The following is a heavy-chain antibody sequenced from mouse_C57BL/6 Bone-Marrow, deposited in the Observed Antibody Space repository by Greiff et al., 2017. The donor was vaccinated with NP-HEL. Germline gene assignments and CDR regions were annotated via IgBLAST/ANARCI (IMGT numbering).Heavy chain of an antibody. CDR2: INPSTGGT. Sequence: EVQLQQSGPELVKPGASVKISCKASGYSFTGYYMNWVKQSPEKSLEWIGEINPSTGGTTYNQKFKAKATLTVDKSSSTAYMQLKSLTSEDSAVYYCARGEGNYGWGQGTLVTVSA. J-gene: IGHJ3*02. D-gene: IGHD2-1*01. CDR3: ARGEGNYG. V-gene: IGHV1-42*01. CDR1: GYSFTGYY.